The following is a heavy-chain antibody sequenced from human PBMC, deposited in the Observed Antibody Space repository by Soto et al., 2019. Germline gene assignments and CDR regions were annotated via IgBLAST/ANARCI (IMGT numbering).Heavy chain of an antibody. CDR3: AKAGGTQTTDFDY. CDR1: GFTFRGYA. D-gene: IGHD1-7*01. J-gene: IGHJ4*02. Sequence: EMQLLESGGGLVQPGGSLRLSCAASGFTFRGYAMSWVRQAPGKGLEWVSAISGRGTESFYADSVKGRFTISRDNSKNTIYLQLDSLRAEDTAIFYCAKAGGTQTTDFDYWGQGTLVTVSS. V-gene: IGHV3-23*01. CDR2: ISGRGTES.